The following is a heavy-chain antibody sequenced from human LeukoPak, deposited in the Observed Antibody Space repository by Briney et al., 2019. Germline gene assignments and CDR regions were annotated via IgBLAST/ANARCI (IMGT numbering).Heavy chain of an antibody. CDR2: ILYTGDS. CDR1: GDSISNSY. Sequence: SETLSLTCTVSGDSISNSYWSWIRQPPGKGLEWIGYILYTGDSNYNPSLKSRVTISLDTSKNQFSLKLSSVTAADTAVYYCARGVAVAGTGTYYFDYWGQGTLVTVSS. V-gene: IGHV4-59*12. J-gene: IGHJ4*02. CDR3: ARGVAVAGTGTYYFDY. D-gene: IGHD6-19*01.